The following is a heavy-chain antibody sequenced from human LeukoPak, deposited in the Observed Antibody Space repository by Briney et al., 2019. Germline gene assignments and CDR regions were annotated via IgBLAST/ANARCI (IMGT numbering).Heavy chain of an antibody. V-gene: IGHV1-2*02. CDR2: INPNSGGT. D-gene: IGHD3-3*01. Sequence: ASVTVSCKASGYTFTGYYMHWVRQAPGQGLEWMGWINPNSGGTNYAQKFQGRVTMTRDTSISTAYMELSRLRSDDTAVYYCARVTIFGVVHDDYWGQGTLVTVSS. J-gene: IGHJ4*02. CDR1: GYTFTGYY. CDR3: ARVTIFGVVHDDY.